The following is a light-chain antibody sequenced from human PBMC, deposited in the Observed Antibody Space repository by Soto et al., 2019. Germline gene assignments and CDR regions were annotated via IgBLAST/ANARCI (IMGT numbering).Light chain of an antibody. CDR1: SSDIGGYNL. V-gene: IGLV2-14*01. Sequence: QSALTQPASVSGSPGQSITISCTGTSSDIGGYNLVSWYQQHPGEAPKLIIYQVTNRPSGVSNRFSGSKSGNTASLTISGLQPEDEGDYYCSAYTARSTLVFGGGTKLTVL. J-gene: IGLJ3*02. CDR3: SAYTARSTLV. CDR2: QVT.